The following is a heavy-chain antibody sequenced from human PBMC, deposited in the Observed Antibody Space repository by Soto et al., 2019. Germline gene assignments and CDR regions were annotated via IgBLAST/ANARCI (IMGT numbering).Heavy chain of an antibody. CDR3: ARERSSSRAEFDY. J-gene: IGHJ4*02. Sequence: SEALFLTGTDSCGSINSDYWIWIRQPPGKGLEWIGYIYYSGSTNYNPSLKSRVTISVDTSKNQFSLKLSSVTAADTAVYYCARERSSSRAEFDYWGQGTLVTVSS. D-gene: IGHD6-13*01. V-gene: IGHV4-59*01. CDR1: CGSINSDY. CDR2: IYYSGST.